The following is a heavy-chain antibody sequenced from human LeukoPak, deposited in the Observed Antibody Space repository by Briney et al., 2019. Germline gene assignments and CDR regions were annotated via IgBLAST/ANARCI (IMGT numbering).Heavy chain of an antibody. D-gene: IGHD2-15*01. CDR2: INPNSGGT. Sequence: GASVKVSCKASGYTFSAYYMHWVRQAPGQGLEWMGWINPNSGGTNYPQNFQGRVTMTRDTSITTTYMELRSLRSDDTAVYYCAKSMSGGLGFFQSWGQGTLVTVSS. V-gene: IGHV1-2*02. J-gene: IGHJ1*01. CDR3: AKSMSGGLGFFQS. CDR1: GYTFSAYY.